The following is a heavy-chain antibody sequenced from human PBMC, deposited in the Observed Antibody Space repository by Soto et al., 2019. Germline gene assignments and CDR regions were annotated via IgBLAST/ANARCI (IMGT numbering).Heavy chain of an antibody. CDR3: ATSFITTVGTTA. J-gene: IGHJ4*02. D-gene: IGHD1-1*01. V-gene: IGHV3-48*01. CDR1: GLTFSNYG. Sequence: EGQLVESGGGLVQPGGSLRLSCEAPGLTFSNYGINWVRQAPGEGLEWVSHISSSSSTIYYAESVKGRFTISRDNAKNSLYLQMSSLRGEDTAVYYCATSFITTVGTTAWGQGTQVTVSS. CDR2: ISSSSSTI.